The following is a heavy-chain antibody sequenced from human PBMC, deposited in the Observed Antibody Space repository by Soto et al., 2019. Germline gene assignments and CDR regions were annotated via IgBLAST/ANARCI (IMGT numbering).Heavy chain of an antibody. V-gene: IGHV3-73*01. CDR2: IRSKANSYAT. J-gene: IGHJ4*02. CDR3: TRRGQGKGDFNSESVDY. CDR1: GFTFSGSA. D-gene: IGHD3-10*01. Sequence: EVQLVESGGGLVQPGGSLKLSCAASGFTFSGSAMHWVRQASGKGLEWVGRIRSKANSYATAYAASVKGRFTISRDDSKNTAYLQMNSLKTEDTAVYYCTRRGQGKGDFNSESVDYWGQGTLVTVSS.